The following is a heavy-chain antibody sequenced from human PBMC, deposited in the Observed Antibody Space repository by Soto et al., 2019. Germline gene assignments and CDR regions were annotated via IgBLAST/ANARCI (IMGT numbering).Heavy chain of an antibody. J-gene: IGHJ4*02. Sequence: PGGSLGLSSAASGFTFRSYAVSLVRQAPGKGLEWVSAISGSGISTYYADSVKGRFSISRDNSKNTLYLQMNSLRAEDTAVFYCAKEYGYSSSWERIDYWGQGTLGTVSS. CDR2: ISGSGIST. V-gene: IGHV3-23*01. CDR3: AKEYGYSSSWERIDY. CDR1: GFTFRSYA. D-gene: IGHD6-6*01.